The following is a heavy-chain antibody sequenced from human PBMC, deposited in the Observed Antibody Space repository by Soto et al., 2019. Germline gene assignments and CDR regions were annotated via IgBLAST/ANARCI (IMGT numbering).Heavy chain of an antibody. CDR2: IIPIFGAA. D-gene: IGHD3-22*01. V-gene: IGHV1-69*01. CDR1: GGTFSSYD. Sequence: QVQLVQSGAELKKPWSSVKVSCKAPGGTFSSYDINWVRQAPGQGLEWMGGIIPIFGAANYAQKFQGRVTITADESTTTAYMELSSLRSEDTAVYYCARGEGYDDSSGYYYRAFDLCGQGTMVTVSS. CDR3: ARGEGYDDSSGYYYRAFDL. J-gene: IGHJ3*01.